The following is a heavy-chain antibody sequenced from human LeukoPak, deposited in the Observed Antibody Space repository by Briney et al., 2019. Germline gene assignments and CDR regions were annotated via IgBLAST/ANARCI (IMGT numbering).Heavy chain of an antibody. CDR3: VRVGYCTSAACHDTRFDP. V-gene: IGHV4-31*03. CDR1: GGIISSGGYY. Sequence: SETLSLTCTVSGGIISSGGYYWSWIRQLPGKGLEWIEYIYHSGNTVYKPSLRSRVTMSVDTSKNQFSLKLSSVTAADTGVYYCVRVGYCTSAACHDTRFDPWGQGTLVTVSS. D-gene: IGHD2-2*03. J-gene: IGHJ5*02. CDR2: IYHSGNT.